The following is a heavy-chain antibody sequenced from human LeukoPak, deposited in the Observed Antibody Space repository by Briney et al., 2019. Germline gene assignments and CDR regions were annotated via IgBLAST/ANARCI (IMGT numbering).Heavy chain of an antibody. Sequence: ASVKVSCKASGYTFTGYYMHWVRQAPGQGLEWMGWINPNSGGTNYAQKFQGRVTMTRDTSISTAYMEPSRLRSDDTAVYYCARRVVAATYDAFDIWGQGTMVTVSS. CDR2: INPNSGGT. CDR3: ARRVVAATYDAFDI. D-gene: IGHD2-15*01. J-gene: IGHJ3*02. V-gene: IGHV1-2*02. CDR1: GYTFTGYY.